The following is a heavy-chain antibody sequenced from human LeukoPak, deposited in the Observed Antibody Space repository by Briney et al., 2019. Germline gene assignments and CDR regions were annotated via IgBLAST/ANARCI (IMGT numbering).Heavy chain of an antibody. CDR1: GFTFRSYG. V-gene: IGHV3-23*01. CDR3: AKSNGYGLVDI. Sequence: GGSLRLSCAASGFTFRSYGMSWVRQAPGKGLEWVSAISGSGGSTYYADSVRGRFTISRDNSKNTLHLQLNSLRAEDTAVYYCAKSNGYGLVDIWGQGTMVTVSS. CDR2: ISGSGGST. D-gene: IGHD3-10*01. J-gene: IGHJ3*02.